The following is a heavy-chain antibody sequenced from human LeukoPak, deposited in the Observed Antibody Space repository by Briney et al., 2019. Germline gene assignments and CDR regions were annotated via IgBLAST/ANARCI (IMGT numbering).Heavy chain of an antibody. CDR3: ARGGGFSVALSL. CDR1: GFIFQDYV. Sequence: GGSLRLSCAASGFIFQDYVMHWVRQAPGKGLEWVSLISWDGDRMFYADSLKGRFTISRDNSKNSLYLQMNSLTAEDTAFYYCARGGGFSVALSLWGQGTLVTVSS. V-gene: IGHV3-43D*03. CDR2: ISWDGDRM. D-gene: IGHD3-16*02. J-gene: IGHJ4*02.